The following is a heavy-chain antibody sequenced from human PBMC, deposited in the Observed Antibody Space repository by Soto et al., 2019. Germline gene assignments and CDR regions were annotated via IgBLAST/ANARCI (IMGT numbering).Heavy chain of an antibody. Sequence: GASVNVSCKVSGYTLSALSMHLVRQAPVKGLEWMGGFDPEDGETIYAQKFQGRVTMTEDTSTDTAYMELSSLRSEDTAVYYCATDWFRWNYGNWGQGTLVTVSS. D-gene: IGHD1-7*01. J-gene: IGHJ4*02. CDR1: GYTLSALS. V-gene: IGHV1-24*01. CDR3: ATDWFRWNYGN. CDR2: FDPEDGET.